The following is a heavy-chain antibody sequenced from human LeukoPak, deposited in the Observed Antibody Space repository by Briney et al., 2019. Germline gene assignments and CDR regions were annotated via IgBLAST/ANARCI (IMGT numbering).Heavy chain of an antibody. CDR1: GFTFSSYE. J-gene: IGHJ5*02. Sequence: GSLLLSCAASGFTFSSYEMNWVRQAPGKGLEWVSYISSSGSTIYYADSVKGRFTISRDNAKNSLYLQMNSLRAEDTAVYYCAREGKYCSSTSCQGGWFDPWGQGTLVTVSS. V-gene: IGHV3-48*03. CDR2: ISSSGSTI. D-gene: IGHD2-2*01. CDR3: AREGKYCSSTSCQGGWFDP.